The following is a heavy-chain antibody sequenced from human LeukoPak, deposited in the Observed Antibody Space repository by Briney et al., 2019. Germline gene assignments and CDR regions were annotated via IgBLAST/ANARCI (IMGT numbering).Heavy chain of an antibody. CDR1: GGSISSGSYY. D-gene: IGHD3-9*01. Sequence: SQTLSLTCTVSGGSISSGSYYWSWIQQPAGKGLEWIGRIYTSGSTNYNPSLKSRVTISVDTSKNQFSLKLSSVTAADTAVYYCARESPDYDILTGYYQDDYWGQGTLVTVSS. V-gene: IGHV4-61*02. CDR3: ARESPDYDILTGYYQDDY. J-gene: IGHJ4*02. CDR2: IYTSGST.